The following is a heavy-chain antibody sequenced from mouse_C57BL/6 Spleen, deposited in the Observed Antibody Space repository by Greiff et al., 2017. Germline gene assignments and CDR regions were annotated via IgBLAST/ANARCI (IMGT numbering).Heavy chain of an antibody. D-gene: IGHD1-1*02. CDR1: GFTFTDYY. J-gene: IGHJ1*03. V-gene: IGHV7-3*01. CDR3: ARYGGGNYGYFEV. CDR2: IRNKANGYTT. Sequence: EVQLMESGGGLVQPGGSLSLSCAASGFTFTDYYMSWVRQPPGQALEWLGFIRNKANGYTTEYSASGKGRFTISRDNSQSILYLQMNALRCESSATYYCARYGGGNYGYFEVWGTGTTVTVSS.